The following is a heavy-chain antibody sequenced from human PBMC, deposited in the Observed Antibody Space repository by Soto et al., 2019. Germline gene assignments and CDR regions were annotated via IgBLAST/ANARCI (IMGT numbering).Heavy chain of an antibody. Sequence: PSETLSLTCAVYGGSFSGYYWSWIRQPPGKGLEWIGEINHSGSTNYNPSLKSRVTISVDTSKNQFSLKLSSVTAADTAVYYCARGRTDSNIAAAGAYFQHWGQGTLVTV. CDR1: GGSFSGYY. V-gene: IGHV4-34*01. CDR2: INHSGST. J-gene: IGHJ1*01. D-gene: IGHD6-13*01. CDR3: ARGRTDSNIAAAGAYFQH.